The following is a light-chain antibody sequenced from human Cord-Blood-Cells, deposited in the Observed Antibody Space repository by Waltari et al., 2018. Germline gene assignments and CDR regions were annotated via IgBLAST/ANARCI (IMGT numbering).Light chain of an antibody. CDR2: EGS. J-gene: IGLJ3*02. CDR3: CSYAGSSTWV. Sequence: QSALTQPASVSGSPGQSITISCTGTSSDVGSYNLVSWYQQNPGKAPKLMIYEGSKRPSGVSKRFSGSNSGNTASLTISGLQAEDEADYYCCSYAGSSTWVFGGGTKLTVL. CDR1: SSDVGSYNL. V-gene: IGLV2-23*01.